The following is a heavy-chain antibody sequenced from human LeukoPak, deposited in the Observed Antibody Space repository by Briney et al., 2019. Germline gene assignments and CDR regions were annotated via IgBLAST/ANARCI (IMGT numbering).Heavy chain of an antibody. CDR1: GGSISSGTYY. V-gene: IGHV4-61*02. Sequence: PSETLSLTCTVSGGSISSGTYYWSWIRQPAGKGLEWIGRIYTSGRTNYNPSLKSRVTISVDTSKNQFSLKLSSVTAADTAVYYRASAGNSGNYYRGYYFDYWGQGTLVTVSS. J-gene: IGHJ4*02. CDR2: IYTSGRT. CDR3: ASAGNSGNYYRGYYFDY. D-gene: IGHD1-26*01.